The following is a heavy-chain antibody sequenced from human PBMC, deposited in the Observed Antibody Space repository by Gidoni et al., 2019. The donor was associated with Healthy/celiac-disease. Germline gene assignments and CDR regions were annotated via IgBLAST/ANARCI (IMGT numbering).Heavy chain of an antibody. J-gene: IGHJ4*02. Sequence: QVQLVESGGGVVQPGRSLRPSCAASGFTFSSYGLHWVRQAPGKGLEWVSVIWYDGSNKYYADSVKGRFTISRDNSKNTLYLQMNSLRAEDTAVYYCARDKNGYSYGDLDYWGQGTLVTVSS. CDR1: GFTFSSYG. D-gene: IGHD5-18*01. V-gene: IGHV3-33*01. CDR3: ARDKNGYSYGDLDY. CDR2: IWYDGSNK.